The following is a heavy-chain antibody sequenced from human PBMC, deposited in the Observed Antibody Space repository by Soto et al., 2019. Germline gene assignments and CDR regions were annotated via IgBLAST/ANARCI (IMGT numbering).Heavy chain of an antibody. J-gene: IGHJ6*02. CDR2: IHFGGTT. CDR3: ARVDFYYYYGMDV. Sequence: PSETLSLTCTVSGASIGRSSYFWGWIRQTPGKGLEWIGHIHFGGTTHSSPSLRSRVTISVDTSKDQFSLKLSSVTAADTAVYYCARVDFYYYYGMDVWGQGTTVTVSS. D-gene: IGHD5-12*01. V-gene: IGHV4-39*01. CDR1: GASIGRSSYF.